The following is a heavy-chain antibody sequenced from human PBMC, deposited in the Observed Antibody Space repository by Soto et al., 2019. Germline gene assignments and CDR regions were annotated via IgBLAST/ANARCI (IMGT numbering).Heavy chain of an antibody. CDR1: GYTFTSYG. V-gene: IGHV1-18*01. CDR3: PGGNWNYGGYLDD. CDR2: ISAYNGNT. J-gene: IGHJ4*02. Sequence: ASVKVSCKASGYTFTSYGISWVRQAPGQGLEWMGWISAYNGNTNYAQKLQGRVTMTTDTSTSTACMELRSLRSDDTSVYYCPGGNWNYGGYLDDWGQGTTVTVSS. D-gene: IGHD1-7*01.